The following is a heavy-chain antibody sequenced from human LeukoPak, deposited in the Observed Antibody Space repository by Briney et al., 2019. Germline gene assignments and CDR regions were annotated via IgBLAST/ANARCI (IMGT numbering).Heavy chain of an antibody. CDR3: ARYPLSYSSNWHYYFDY. Sequence: ASVKVSCKASGYTFTSYGVSWVRQAPGQGLEWRGWISASNGNTNFAQKLQGRVTLTTDTSTSTAYMELRSLTSDDTAVYYCARYPLSYSSNWHYYFDYWGQGTLLTVSS. V-gene: IGHV1-18*01. CDR2: ISASNGNT. CDR1: GYTFTSYG. J-gene: IGHJ4*02. D-gene: IGHD6-13*01.